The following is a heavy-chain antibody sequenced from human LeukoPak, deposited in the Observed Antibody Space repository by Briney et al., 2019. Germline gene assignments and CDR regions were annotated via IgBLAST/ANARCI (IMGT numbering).Heavy chain of an antibody. CDR1: GYTFKDYY. Sequence: ASLKVSCKASGYTFKDYYMNWVRQAPGQGLERMGWINPNSGATKFAQKFQGRITLTRDTSINIASMELTRLRSDDTAIYYCAREGPLTTEMGDYYTLDVWGQGTTVIVSS. CDR3: AREGPLTTEMGDYYTLDV. CDR2: INPNSGAT. J-gene: IGHJ6*02. D-gene: IGHD4-11*01. V-gene: IGHV1-2*02.